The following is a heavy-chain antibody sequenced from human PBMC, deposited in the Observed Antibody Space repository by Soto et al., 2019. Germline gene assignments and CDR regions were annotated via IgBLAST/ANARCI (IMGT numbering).Heavy chain of an antibody. D-gene: IGHD5-18*01. V-gene: IGHV3-30*18. CDR3: AKTTAMVTDDAFDI. J-gene: IGHJ3*02. CDR2: ISYDGSNK. CDR1: RFTFSSYG. Sequence: QVQLVESGGGVVQPGRSLRLSCAASRFTFSSYGMHWVRQAPGKGLEWVAVISYDGSNKYYADSVKGRFTISRDNSKNTLYLQMNSLRAEDTAVYYCAKTTAMVTDDAFDIWGQGTMVTVSS.